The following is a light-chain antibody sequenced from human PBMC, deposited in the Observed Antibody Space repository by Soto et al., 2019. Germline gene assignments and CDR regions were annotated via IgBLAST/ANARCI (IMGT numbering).Light chain of an antibody. CDR2: GTS. V-gene: IGKV3-20*01. CDR1: QSVSSTY. CDR3: QQYNVWPGWT. Sequence: EIVLTQSPGTLSLSPGERATLSCRASQSVSSTYLAWYQQKPGQAPRLLIYGTSSRATGIPDRFSGSGSGTEFTLTISSLQSEDFAVYYCQQYNVWPGWTFGQGTKVDIK. J-gene: IGKJ1*01.